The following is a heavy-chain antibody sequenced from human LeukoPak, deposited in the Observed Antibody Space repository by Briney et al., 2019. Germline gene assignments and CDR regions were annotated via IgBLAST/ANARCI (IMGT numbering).Heavy chain of an antibody. CDR3: ATDQGPMLGSGNLKYYFDY. CDR1: GGSISSYY. J-gene: IGHJ4*02. Sequence: SETLSLTCTVSGGSISSYYWSWIRQPAGKGLEWIGRIYTSGSTNYNPSLKSRVTMSVDTSKNQFSLKLSSVTAADTAVYYCATDQGPMLGSGNLKYYFDYWGQGTLVTVSS. V-gene: IGHV4-4*07. D-gene: IGHD3-10*01. CDR2: IYTSGST.